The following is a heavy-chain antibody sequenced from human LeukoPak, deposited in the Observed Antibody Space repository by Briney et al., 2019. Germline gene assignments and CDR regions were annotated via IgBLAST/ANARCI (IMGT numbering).Heavy chain of an antibody. CDR2: FDPEDGET. CDR1: GYTLTELS. D-gene: IGHD6-13*01. V-gene: IGHV1-24*01. J-gene: IGHJ5*02. CDR3: ATVQGSSWRDNWFDP. Sequence: ASVKVSCKVSGYTLTELSMHWVRQAPGKGLEWMGGFDPEDGETIYAQKFQGRVTMTEDTSTDTAYTELSSLRSEDTAVYYCATVQGSSWRDNWFDPWGQGTLVTASS.